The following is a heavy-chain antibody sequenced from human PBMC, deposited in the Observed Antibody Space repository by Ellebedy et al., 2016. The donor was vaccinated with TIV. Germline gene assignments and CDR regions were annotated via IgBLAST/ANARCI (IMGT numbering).Heavy chain of an antibody. D-gene: IGHD2-15*01. V-gene: IGHV1-69*04. CDR1: GGTFSSYA. CDR2: IIPILGIA. J-gene: IGHJ3*02. CDR3: ARGTIGYCNGGSCYSDAFDI. Sequence: AASVKVSCKASGGTFSSYAISWVRQAPGQGLEWMGRIIPILGIANYAQKFQGRVTMTRDTSTSTVYMELSSLRSEDTAVYYCARGTIGYCNGGSCYSDAFDIWGQGTMVTVSS.